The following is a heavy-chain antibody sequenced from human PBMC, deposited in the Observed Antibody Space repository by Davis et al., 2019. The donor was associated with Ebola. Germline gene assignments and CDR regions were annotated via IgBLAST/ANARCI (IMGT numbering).Heavy chain of an antibody. Sequence: ASVKVSCKASGYTFTRCDINWVRQATGQGLEWMGWMNPKSGKVGYSQKFQGRVTLTRDTSISTAYMELTSLTSDDTAVYFCARDPMGSGGYPGDWGQGTLVTVSS. CDR2: MNPKSGKV. CDR1: GYTFTRCD. V-gene: IGHV1-8*01. D-gene: IGHD5-12*01. CDR3: ARDPMGSGGYPGD. J-gene: IGHJ4*02.